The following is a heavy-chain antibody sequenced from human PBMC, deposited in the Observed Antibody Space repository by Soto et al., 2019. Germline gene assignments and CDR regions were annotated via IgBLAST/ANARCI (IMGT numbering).Heavy chain of an antibody. V-gene: IGHV3-48*01. D-gene: IGHD6-6*01. CDR3: ARSSTFYDY. J-gene: IGHJ4*02. CDR1: GFTLPGYS. Sequence: EVQVVESGGDLVQPGGSLRLSCAPSGFTLPGYSMNWVRQAPGKGLEWVSYISSSSDTIYYADSVKGRFTISRDNAKNLLYLQMKSVRAEDTAVYYCARSSTFYDYWGQGTPVTVSS. CDR2: ISSSSDTI.